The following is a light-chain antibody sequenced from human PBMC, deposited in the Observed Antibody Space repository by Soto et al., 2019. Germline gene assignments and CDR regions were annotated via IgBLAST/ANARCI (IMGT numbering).Light chain of an antibody. CDR3: LQYGGSMT. J-gene: IGKJ5*01. CDR1: QSLSSNY. Sequence: EIVLTQSPGTLSLTPEDTATLSCRASQSLSSNYLAWYQQRPGQAPKLLIYDISSRATGIPDRFSGSGSGTDFTLTITRLDPEDFAVYYCLQYGGSMTFGQGTRLEIE. V-gene: IGKV3-20*01. CDR2: DIS.